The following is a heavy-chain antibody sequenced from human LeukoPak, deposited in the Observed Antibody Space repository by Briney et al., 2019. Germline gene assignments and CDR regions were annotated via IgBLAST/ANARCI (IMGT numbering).Heavy chain of an antibody. CDR3: AKDMIGGYSYGYN. Sequence: PGGSLRPSCAASGFTFSSYWMHWVRQAPGKGLVWVSRINSDGSSTSYADSVKGRFTISRDNAKNSLYLQMNSLRAEDTALYYCAKDMIGGYSYGYNWGQGTLVAVSS. V-gene: IGHV3-74*01. CDR2: INSDGSST. J-gene: IGHJ4*02. D-gene: IGHD5-18*01. CDR1: GFTFSSYW.